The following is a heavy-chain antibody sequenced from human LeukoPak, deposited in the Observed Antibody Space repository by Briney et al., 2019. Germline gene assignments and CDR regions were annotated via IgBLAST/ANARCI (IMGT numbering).Heavy chain of an antibody. D-gene: IGHD6-19*01. CDR3: AKDSDATVAGTCDY. Sequence: GGSLRLSCAASGFTFSSYAMSWVRQAPGKGLEWVSAISGSGGSTYYADSVKGRFTISRDNSKNTLYLQMNSLRAEDTAVYYCAKDSDATVAGTCDYWGQGTLVTVSS. V-gene: IGHV3-23*01. J-gene: IGHJ4*02. CDR1: GFTFSSYA. CDR2: ISGSGGST.